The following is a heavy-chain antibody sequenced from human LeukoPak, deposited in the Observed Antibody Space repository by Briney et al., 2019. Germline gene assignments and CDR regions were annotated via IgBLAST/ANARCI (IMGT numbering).Heavy chain of an antibody. CDR1: GYTFTGYY. D-gene: IGHD3-3*01. CDR2: INPNSGGT. CDR3: ARARPIFGVVITGGFDP. V-gene: IGHV1-2*06. J-gene: IGHJ5*02. Sequence: PRASVTVSCKASGYTFTGYYMHWVRQAPGQGLEWMGRINPNSGGTNYAQKFQGRVTMTRDTSISTAYMELSRLRSDDTAVYYCARARPIFGVVITGGFDPWGQGTLVTVSS.